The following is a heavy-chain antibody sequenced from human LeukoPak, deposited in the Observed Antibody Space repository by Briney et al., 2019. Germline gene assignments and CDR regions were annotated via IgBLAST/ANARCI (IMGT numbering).Heavy chain of an antibody. CDR3: ARESVTRRYSSSWYYFDY. V-gene: IGHV3-66*01. Sequence: PGGSLRLSCAAPGFTVSSNYMSWVRQAPGKGLEWVSVIYSGGSTYYADSVKGRFTISRDNSKNTLYLQMNSLRAEDTAVYYCARESVTRRYSSSWYYFDYWGQGTLVTVSS. J-gene: IGHJ4*02. D-gene: IGHD6-13*01. CDR1: GFTVSSNY. CDR2: IYSGGST.